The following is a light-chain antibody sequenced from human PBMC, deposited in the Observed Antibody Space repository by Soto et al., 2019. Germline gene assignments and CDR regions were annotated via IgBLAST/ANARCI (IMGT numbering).Light chain of an antibody. V-gene: IGLV1-47*01. J-gene: IGLJ2*01. CDR1: SSNLGSNY. CDR2: MNN. CDR3: AAWDDNLSGL. Sequence: QSVLTQPPSASGTPGQRVTISCSGSSSNLGSNYVYWYQQLPGTAPKLLIYMNNQRPSVVPDRFSGSKSGTSATLAISGLRSEDEADYYCAAWDDNLSGLFGGGTKLTVL.